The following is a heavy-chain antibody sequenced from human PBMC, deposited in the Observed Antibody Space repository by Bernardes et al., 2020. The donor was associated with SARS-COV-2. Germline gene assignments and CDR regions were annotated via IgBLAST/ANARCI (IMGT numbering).Heavy chain of an antibody. Sequence: GGSLRLSCAASGFTFSSYSMNWVRQAPGKGLEWVSYISSSSSTIYYADSVKGRFTISRDNAENSLYLQMNSLRAEDTAVYYCARGSVVVPAAMGHYYYYYGMDVWGQGTTVTVSS. J-gene: IGHJ6*02. V-gene: IGHV3-48*01. CDR1: GFTFSSYS. CDR2: ISSSSSTI. CDR3: ARGSVVVPAAMGHYYYYYGMDV. D-gene: IGHD2-2*01.